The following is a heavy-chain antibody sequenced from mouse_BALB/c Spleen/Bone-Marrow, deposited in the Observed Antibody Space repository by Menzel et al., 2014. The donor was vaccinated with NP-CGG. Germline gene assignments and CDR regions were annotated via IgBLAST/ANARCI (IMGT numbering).Heavy chain of an antibody. CDR2: IWDGGST. CDR3: ARDGASATLSY. Sequence: QVQLKDSGPGLVAPSQSLSITCTVSGFSLTNYCVHWVRQPPGKGLEWLGAIWDGGSTNYKSALMSRLSISKDNSKSQVFLKMNSLQTDDTPMYYCARDGASATLSYWGQGTLVPVSA. CDR1: GFSLTNYC. D-gene: IGHD1-2*01. J-gene: IGHJ3*01. V-gene: IGHV2-9*02.